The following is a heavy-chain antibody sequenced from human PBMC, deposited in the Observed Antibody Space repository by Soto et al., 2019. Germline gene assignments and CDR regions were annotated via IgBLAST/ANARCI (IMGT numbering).Heavy chain of an antibody. J-gene: IGHJ4*02. Sequence: QVQLMQSGAEVQKPGASVKVSCKPSGYTFTSYDINWVRQATGQGLEWMGWMNPNSGRTGYAQKFQGRVTMTRNTSINTAYMELSSLRSEDTAVYYCAREVTTGTLDNWGQGTPVTVSS. CDR1: GYTFTSYD. CDR2: MNPNSGRT. D-gene: IGHD1-1*01. CDR3: AREVTTGTLDN. V-gene: IGHV1-8*01.